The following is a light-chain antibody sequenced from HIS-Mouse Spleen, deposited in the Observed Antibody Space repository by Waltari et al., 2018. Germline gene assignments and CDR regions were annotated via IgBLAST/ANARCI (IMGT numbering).Light chain of an antibody. Sequence: SYVLTQPPSVSVAPGKTARITCGGNNIGSKSVHWYQQKPGQAPVLVVYDDSDRPSGCPERLSGSNSGNTATLTLSRVEAGDEADYYCQVWDSSSDHVVFGGGTKLTVL. CDR2: DDS. CDR3: QVWDSSSDHVV. CDR1: NIGSKS. J-gene: IGLJ2*01. V-gene: IGLV3-21*03.